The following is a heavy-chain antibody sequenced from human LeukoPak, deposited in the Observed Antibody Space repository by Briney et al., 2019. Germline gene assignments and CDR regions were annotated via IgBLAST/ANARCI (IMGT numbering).Heavy chain of an antibody. CDR1: GFTFRSYW. CDR3: ARSIMGGGAFDY. Sequence: GESLRLSCAASGFTFRSYWLNWVRQTPGKGLEWEANIKEDGSEKYHVDSVKGRFTISRDNAKSSLYLQMNSLRAEDTALYYCARSIMGGGAFDYWGQGTQVTVSS. D-gene: IGHD3-10*01. CDR2: IKEDGSEK. J-gene: IGHJ4*02. V-gene: IGHV3-7*03.